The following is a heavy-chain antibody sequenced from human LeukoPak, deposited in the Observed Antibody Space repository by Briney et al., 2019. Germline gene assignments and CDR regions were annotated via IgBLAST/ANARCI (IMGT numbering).Heavy chain of an antibody. CDR1: GFTFSDYY. CDR2: ISSSGSTI. V-gene: IGHV3-11*01. CDR3: ARDVGYDGSILARFDH. J-gene: IGHJ5*02. D-gene: IGHD3-10*01. Sequence: GGSLRLSCAASGFTFSDYYMSWIRQAPGKGLEWVSYISSSGSTIYYADSVKGRFTITRDNDNNSLYLQMNSLRAEDTAVYYCARDVGYDGSILARFDHWGQGTLVTVSS.